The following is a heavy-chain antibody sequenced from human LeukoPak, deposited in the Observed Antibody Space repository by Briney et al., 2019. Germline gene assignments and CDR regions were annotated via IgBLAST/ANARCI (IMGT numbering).Heavy chain of an antibody. CDR3: ARDYYDSSGYYSGDAFDI. J-gene: IGHJ3*02. CDR1: GGSVSSGSYY. CDR2: IYYSGST. V-gene: IGHV4-61*01. Sequence: SQTLSLTCTVSGGSVSSGSYYWSWIRQPPGKGLEWIGYIYYSGSTNYNPSLKSRVTISVDTSKNQFSLKLSSVTAADTAVYYCARDYYDSSGYYSGDAFDIWGQGTMVTVSS. D-gene: IGHD3-22*01.